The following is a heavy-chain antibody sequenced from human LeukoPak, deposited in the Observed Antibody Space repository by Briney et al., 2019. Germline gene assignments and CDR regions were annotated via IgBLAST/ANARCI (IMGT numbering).Heavy chain of an antibody. D-gene: IGHD6-13*01. Sequence: PGGSLRLSCAASGFTFSSYGIHWVRQAPGKGLEWVAVIWYDGTNQFYADSVKGRFTISRDNSKNTLYLQMNSLRAEDTAVYYCAKDGAGYSSSWSDYWGQGTLVTVSS. V-gene: IGHV3-33*06. J-gene: IGHJ4*02. CDR1: GFTFSSYG. CDR2: IWYDGTNQ. CDR3: AKDGAGYSSSWSDY.